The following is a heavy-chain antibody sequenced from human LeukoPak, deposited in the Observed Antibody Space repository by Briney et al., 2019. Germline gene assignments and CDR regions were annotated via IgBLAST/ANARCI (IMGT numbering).Heavy chain of an antibody. CDR1: GYTFTGYY. CDR3: ASPGSNSHYYFEY. V-gene: IGHV1-2*06. D-gene: IGHD4-23*01. J-gene: IGHJ4*02. CDR2: INPNSGGT. Sequence: ASVKVSCKASGYTFTGYYMHWVRQAPGQGLEWMGRINPNSGGTNYAQKFQGRVTMTRDTSISTAYMELSRLRSDDTAVYYCASPGSNSHYYFEYWGQGTLVTVSS.